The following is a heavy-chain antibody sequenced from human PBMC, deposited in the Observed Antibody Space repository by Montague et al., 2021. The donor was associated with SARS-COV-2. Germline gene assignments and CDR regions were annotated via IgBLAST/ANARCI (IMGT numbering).Heavy chain of an antibody. CDR2: IYYSGST. D-gene: IGHD3-10*01. Sequence: SETLSLTCTVSGGSISSYYWSWIRQPPGKGLEWIGYIYYSGSTNXXPSLKSRVTISVDTSKNQFSLKLSSVTAADTAVYYCARRAGYYYGSGSYYKARDVFDIWGQGTMVTVSS. CDR1: GGSISSYY. J-gene: IGHJ3*02. V-gene: IGHV4-59*01. CDR3: ARRAGYYYGSGSYYKARDVFDI.